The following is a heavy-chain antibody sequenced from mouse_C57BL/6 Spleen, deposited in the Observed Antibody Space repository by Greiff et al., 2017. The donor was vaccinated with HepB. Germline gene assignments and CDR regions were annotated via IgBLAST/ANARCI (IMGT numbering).Heavy chain of an antibody. CDR1: GYTFTTYP. CDR3: AVAYGYDGNYAMDY. CDR2: FHPYNDDT. V-gene: IGHV1-47*01. Sequence: VKLVESGAELVKPGASVKMSCKASGYTFTTYPIEWMKQNHGKSLEWIGNFHPYNDDTKYNEKFKGKATLTVEKSSSTVYLELSRLTSDDSAVYYCAVAYGYDGNYAMDYWGQGTSVTVSS. D-gene: IGHD2-2*01. J-gene: IGHJ4*01.